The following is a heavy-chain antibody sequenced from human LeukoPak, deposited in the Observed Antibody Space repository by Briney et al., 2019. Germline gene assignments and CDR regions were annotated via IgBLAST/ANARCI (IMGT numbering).Heavy chain of an antibody. CDR1: GFTSSSHW. V-gene: IGHV3-7*03. CDR3: ARAAKFIADFDY. CDR2: IKQDGSQK. J-gene: IGHJ4*02. D-gene: IGHD6-13*01. Sequence: GGSLRLSWVVSGFTSSSHWMSWVRQVPGKGLEWVANIKQDGSQKSYVDSVKGRFTISRDNAKNSLYLQMNSLRAEDTAIYYCARAAKFIADFDYWGQGTLVTVSS.